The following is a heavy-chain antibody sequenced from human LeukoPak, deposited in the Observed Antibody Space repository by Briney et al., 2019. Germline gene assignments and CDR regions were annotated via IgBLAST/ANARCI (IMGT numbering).Heavy chain of an antibody. V-gene: IGHV3-48*03. J-gene: IGHJ4*02. CDR2: ISSSGSTI. CDR1: GFTFSGYE. CDR3: ARSSRTYYDILAGPKGFDY. Sequence: GGSLRLSCAASGFTFSGYEMNWVRQAPGKGLEGVSYISSSGSTIYYADSVKGRFTISRDNAKNSLYLQMISLRAEDTAVYYCARSSRTYYDILAGPKGFDYCGQRTLVTVCS. D-gene: IGHD3-9*01.